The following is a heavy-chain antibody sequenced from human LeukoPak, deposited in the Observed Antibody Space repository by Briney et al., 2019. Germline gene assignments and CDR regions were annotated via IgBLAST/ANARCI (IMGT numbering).Heavy chain of an antibody. CDR1: GGSISSGGYY. CDR3: ARDGSSSWYKTFDY. J-gene: IGHJ4*02. D-gene: IGHD6-13*01. Sequence: PSETLSLTCTVSGGSISSGGYYWSWIRQPPGKGLEWIGYIYHSGSTYYNLSLKSRVTISVDRSKNQFSLKLSSVTAADTAVYYCARDGSSSWYKTFDYWGQGTRVTVSS. CDR2: IYHSGST. V-gene: IGHV4-30-2*01.